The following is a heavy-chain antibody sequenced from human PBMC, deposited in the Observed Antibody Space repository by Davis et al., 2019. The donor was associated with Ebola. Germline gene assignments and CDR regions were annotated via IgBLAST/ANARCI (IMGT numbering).Heavy chain of an antibody. V-gene: IGHV5-51*01. CDR2: IYLGDSDT. CDR1: GYSFTSYW. Sequence: GESLKISCKGSGYSFTSYWIGWVRQMSGKGLEWMGIIYLGDSDTRYSPSFQGQVTISADKSISTAYLQWSSLKASDTAMYYCARQSSSWFNYFDYWGQGTLVTVSS. J-gene: IGHJ4*02. CDR3: ARQSSSWFNYFDY. D-gene: IGHD6-13*01.